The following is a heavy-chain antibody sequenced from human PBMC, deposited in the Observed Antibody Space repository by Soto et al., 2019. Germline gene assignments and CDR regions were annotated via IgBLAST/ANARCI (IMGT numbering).Heavy chain of an antibody. D-gene: IGHD3-22*01. CDR3: ASLVRIVAPPDAFDI. CDR1: GFIFSANS. CDR2: ISSSSRYI. V-gene: IGHV3-21*01. J-gene: IGHJ3*02. Sequence: HXGPREFSVAPLGFIFSANSKNWVRQAPGKGLEWVSSISSSSRYIYYADSVKGRFTISRDNAKNSLYLQMNSLRAEDTAVYYCASLVRIVAPPDAFDIWGQGTMVTVSS.